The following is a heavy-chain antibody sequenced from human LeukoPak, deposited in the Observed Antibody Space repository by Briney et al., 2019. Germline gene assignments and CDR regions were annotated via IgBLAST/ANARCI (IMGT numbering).Heavy chain of an antibody. D-gene: IGHD3-3*01. CDR1: GFTFSSYW. CDR2: INSDGSST. V-gene: IGHV3-74*01. CDR3: ARGRAPEWLPL. Sequence: GGSLRLSCAASGFTFSSYWMHWVRQAPGKGLVWVSRINSDGSSTSYADSVKGRFAISRDNAKNTLYLQMNSLRAEDTAVYYCARGRAPEWLPLWGQRTLVTVSS. J-gene: IGHJ4*02.